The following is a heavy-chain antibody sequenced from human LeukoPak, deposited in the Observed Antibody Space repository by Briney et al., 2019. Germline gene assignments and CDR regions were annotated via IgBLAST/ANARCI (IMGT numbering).Heavy chain of an antibody. Sequence: SETLSLTCAVYGGSFSGYYWSWIRQPPGKGLEWIGEINHSGSTNYNPSLKSRVTISVDTSKNQFSLKLSSVTAADTAVYYCARDHYDFWSGYYPFDYWGQGTLVTVSS. J-gene: IGHJ4*02. CDR1: GGSFSGYY. CDR3: ARDHYDFWSGYYPFDY. V-gene: IGHV4-34*01. CDR2: INHSGST. D-gene: IGHD3-3*01.